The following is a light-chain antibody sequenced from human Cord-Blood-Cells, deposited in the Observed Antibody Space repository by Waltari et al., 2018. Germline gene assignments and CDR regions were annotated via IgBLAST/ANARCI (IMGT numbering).Light chain of an antibody. CDR2: AAS. Sequence: DIQMTQSPSSMSASVGARVTLTCRASQSISSYLNWYQQKPGKAPKLLIYAASSLQSGVPSRFSGSGSGTDFTLTISSLQPEDIATYYCQQSYSTPRTFGQGTKVEIK. V-gene: IGKV1-39*01. J-gene: IGKJ1*01. CDR1: QSISSY. CDR3: QQSYSTPRT.